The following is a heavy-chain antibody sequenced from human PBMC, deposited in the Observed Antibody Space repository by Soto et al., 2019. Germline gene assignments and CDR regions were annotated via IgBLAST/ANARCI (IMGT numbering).Heavy chain of an antibody. CDR3: ARGDTSGYSTLSSSFQH. J-gene: IGHJ1*01. CDR1: GFTFSSYA. CDR2: ISYDGGNK. V-gene: IGHV3-30-3*01. D-gene: IGHD3-22*01. Sequence: QVQLVESGGGVVQPGTSLRLSCAASGFTFSSYAMHWVRQAPGKGLQWVTVISYDGGNKYYADSVKGRFTISRDNSKNTLYLQMNTRRAEYTAVYYCARGDTSGYSTLSSSFQHWGLGTLVTVSS.